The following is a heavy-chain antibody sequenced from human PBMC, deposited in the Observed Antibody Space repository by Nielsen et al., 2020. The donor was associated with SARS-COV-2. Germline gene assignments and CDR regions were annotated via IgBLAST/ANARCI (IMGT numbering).Heavy chain of an antibody. V-gene: IGHV3-33*05. J-gene: IGHJ4*02. D-gene: IGHD4-17*01. CDR3: ARVMVYGDYAAEDY. CDR2: ISYDGSNK. Sequence: GESLKISCAASGFTFSSYGMHWVRQAPGKGLEWVAVISYDGSNKYYADSVKGRFTISRDNAKNSLYLQMNSLRAEDTALYHCARVMVYGDYAAEDYWGQGTLVTVSS. CDR1: GFTFSSYG.